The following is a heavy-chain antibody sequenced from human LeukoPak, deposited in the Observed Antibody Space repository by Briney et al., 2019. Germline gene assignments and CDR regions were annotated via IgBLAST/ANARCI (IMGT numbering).Heavy chain of an antibody. V-gene: IGHV4-34*01. CDR2: INHSGST. J-gene: IGHJ5*02. Sequence: SETLSLTCAVYGGSFSGYYWSWIRQPPGKGLEWIGEINHSGSTNYNPSLKSRVTISVDTSKNQFSLKLSSVTAADTAVYYCARALYYGSGIGVWFDPWGQGTLVTVSS. CDR1: GGSFSGYY. CDR3: ARALYYGSGIGVWFDP. D-gene: IGHD3-10*01.